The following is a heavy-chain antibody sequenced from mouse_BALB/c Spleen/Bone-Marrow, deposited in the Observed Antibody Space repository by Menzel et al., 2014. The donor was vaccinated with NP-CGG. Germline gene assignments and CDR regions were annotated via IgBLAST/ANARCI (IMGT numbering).Heavy chain of an antibody. CDR1: GYTFTDYA. V-gene: IGHV1-67*01. D-gene: IGHD2-10*01. CDR2: ISIYYDNT. Sequence: QVQLKESGPEPVRPGESVKISCKGSGYTFTDYAMHWVKQSRAKSLEWIGVISIYYDNTNYNQKFKGKATMTVDKSSSTADMELARLTSEDSAVYYCARSPYYGNYFDYWGQGTTLTVSS. J-gene: IGHJ2*01. CDR3: ARSPYYGNYFDY.